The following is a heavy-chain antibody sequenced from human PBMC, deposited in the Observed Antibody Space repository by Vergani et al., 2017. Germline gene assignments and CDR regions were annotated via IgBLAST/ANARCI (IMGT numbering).Heavy chain of an antibody. V-gene: IGHV4-31*03. CDR3: ARSGMGGPHTPQNFDY. Sequence: QVQLQESGPGLVKPSQTLSLTCTVSGGPIRSGCYYWSWIRQHPGKGLEWIGYIYYSGSTYYNPSLKSRVTISVDTSKNQFSLKLSSVTAADTAVYYCARSGMGGPHTPQNFDYWGQGTLVTVSS. J-gene: IGHJ4*02. CDR1: GGPIRSGCYY. CDR2: IYYSGST. D-gene: IGHD3-16*01.